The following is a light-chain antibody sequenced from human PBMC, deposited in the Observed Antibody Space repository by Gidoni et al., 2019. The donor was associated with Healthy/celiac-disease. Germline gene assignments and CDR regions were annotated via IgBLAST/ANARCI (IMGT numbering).Light chain of an antibody. CDR3: QQLNSYPWT. CDR2: AAS. CDR1: QGISSY. J-gene: IGKJ1*01. V-gene: IGKV1-9*01. Sequence: DIQLTQSPSFLSTSVGDRVTITCRASQGISSYLAWFQQKPGEAPNLLIYAASTLQSGVPSRFSGSGSGTEFTLTISSLQAEDFATYYCQQLNSYPWTFGQGTRVEIK.